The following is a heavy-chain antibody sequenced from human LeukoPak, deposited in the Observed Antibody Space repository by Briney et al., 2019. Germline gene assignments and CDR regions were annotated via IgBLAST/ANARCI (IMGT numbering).Heavy chain of an antibody. J-gene: IGHJ5*02. CDR2: VYYSGST. V-gene: IGHV4-59*11. CDR3: ARADCSGGSCYSGNWFDP. CDR1: GDSIISHY. Sequence: SETLSLTCTVSGDSIISHYWSWIRQPPGKGLEWIGYVYYSGSTNYNPSLKTRVTISVDTSKNQFSLKLTSVTAADTAVYYCARADCSGGSCYSGNWFDPWGQGTLVTVSS. D-gene: IGHD2-15*01.